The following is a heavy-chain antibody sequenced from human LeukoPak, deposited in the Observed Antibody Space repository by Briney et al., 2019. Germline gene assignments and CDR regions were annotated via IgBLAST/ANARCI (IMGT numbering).Heavy chain of an antibody. CDR3: ASAVSSDVWGRYRYSLDN. D-gene: IGHD3-16*02. CDR1: GSTFSSYW. J-gene: IGHJ4*02. Sequence: GGSLRLSCAVSGSTFSSYWMSWVRQAPGKGLEWVANINQDGSEKYYVGSVKGRFTISRDNAKNSLYLQMNSLRAEDTAVYYCASAVSSDVWGRYRYSLDNWGQGTLVTVSS. V-gene: IGHV3-7*01. CDR2: INQDGSEK.